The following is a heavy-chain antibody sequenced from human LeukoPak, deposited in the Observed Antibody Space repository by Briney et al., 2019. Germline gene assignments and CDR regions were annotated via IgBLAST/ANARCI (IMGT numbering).Heavy chain of an antibody. J-gene: IGHJ4*02. CDR2: INTNTGNP. V-gene: IGHV7-4-1*02. CDR1: GYTFTSYT. D-gene: IGHD2-21*02. CDR3: ASGGDPYYFDY. Sequence: GASMKVSCKASGYTFTSYTMNWVRQAPGQGLEWMGWINTNTGNPTCAQGFTGRFVFSLDTSVSTAYLQISSLKAEDTAVYYCASGGDPYYFDYWGQGTLVTVSS.